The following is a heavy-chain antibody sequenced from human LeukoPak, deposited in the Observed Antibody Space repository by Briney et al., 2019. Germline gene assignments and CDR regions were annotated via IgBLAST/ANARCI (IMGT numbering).Heavy chain of an antibody. D-gene: IGHD6-19*01. CDR3: ARDGDVYNSGWYRGGFDS. CDR1: GGSITDKHW. V-gene: IGHV4-4*02. J-gene: IGHJ4*02. CDR2: VHLAGTT. Sequence: SGTLSLACAVSGGSITDKHWWSWVRQAPGKGLEWIGEVHLAGTTNYDPSLKSRVAMSLDRSNNQFFLSLSSVTAADTAVYFCARDGDVYNSGWYRGGFDSWGPGILVTVSS.